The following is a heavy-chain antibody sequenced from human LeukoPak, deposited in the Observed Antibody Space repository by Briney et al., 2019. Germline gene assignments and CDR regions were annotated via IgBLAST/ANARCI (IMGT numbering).Heavy chain of an antibody. CDR3: AKGGELLIRYYFDY. CDR2: ISYDGSNK. Sequence: GGSLRLSCAASGFTFSSYGMHWVRQAPGKGLEWVAVISYDGSNKYYADSVKGRFTISRDNSKNTLYLQMNSLRAEDTAVYYCAKGGELLIRYYFDYWGQGTLVTVSS. D-gene: IGHD1-26*01. V-gene: IGHV3-30*18. CDR1: GFTFSSYG. J-gene: IGHJ4*02.